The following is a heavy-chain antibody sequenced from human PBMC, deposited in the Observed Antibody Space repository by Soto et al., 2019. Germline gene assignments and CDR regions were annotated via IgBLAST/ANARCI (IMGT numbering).Heavy chain of an antibody. J-gene: IGHJ4*02. CDR3: AITAMINRDSSTSFDY. Sequence: GGSLRLSCAASGLTFINVWMTWGRQAPGKGLEWVGRIKSKSDGETADVAAPVKARFTISRDDSKNTVFLEMNSLKSEDTALYYCAITAMINRDSSTSFDYWGRGTQVTVSS. CDR1: GLTFINVW. D-gene: IGHD5-18*01. V-gene: IGHV3-15*01. CDR2: IKSKSDGETA.